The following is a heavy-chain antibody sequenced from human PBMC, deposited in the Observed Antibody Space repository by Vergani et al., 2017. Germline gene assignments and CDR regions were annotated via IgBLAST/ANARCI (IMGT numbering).Heavy chain of an antibody. CDR3: AKELSGVVVPAAIQPSFDY. CDR2: ISNDGGKK. J-gene: IGHJ4*02. D-gene: IGHD2-2*02. Sequence: QVQLAESGGARVQPGGSLRLSCSASGFSFSSHAIHWFPQAPGKGLGWVAVISNDGGKKYYADSVKCGFTISRDNSKNTLYLQMNSLRAEDTAVDYCAKELSGVVVPAAIQPSFDYWGQGTLVTVSS. V-gene: IGHV3-30*18. CDR1: GFSFSSHA.